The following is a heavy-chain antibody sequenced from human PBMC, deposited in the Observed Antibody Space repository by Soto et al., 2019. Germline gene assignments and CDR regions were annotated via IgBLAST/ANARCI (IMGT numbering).Heavy chain of an antibody. CDR3: ARSRILSGRYFDS. Sequence: QVQLQQWGAGLLKPSETLSLTCAVYGASSSDYNWSWIRESPGKGLEWIGEVMYSGSTNYNPSLTRRITRSLDAYKNQFSLKVTSVTAADTAVYYCARSRILSGRYFDSWGQGSLVTVSS. CDR2: VMYSGST. V-gene: IGHV4-34*12. D-gene: IGHD1-26*01. J-gene: IGHJ4*02. CDR1: GASSSDYN.